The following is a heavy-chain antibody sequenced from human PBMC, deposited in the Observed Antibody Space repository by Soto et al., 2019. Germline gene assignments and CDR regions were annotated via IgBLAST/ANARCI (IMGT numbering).Heavy chain of an antibody. Sequence: SQTLSLTCTVSGGSFSSYYWSWIRQPAGKGLEWIGRLYPSGCRYYNPSLKSRVTMSRDTSKNPFSLRLTSVTAADTPVYYCARGQRFPDWFDPRSQRTLVTVSS. V-gene: IGHV4-4*07. D-gene: IGHD2-2*01. CDR3: ARGQRFPDWFDP. CDR2: LYPSGCR. J-gene: IGHJ5*02. CDR1: GGSFSSYY.